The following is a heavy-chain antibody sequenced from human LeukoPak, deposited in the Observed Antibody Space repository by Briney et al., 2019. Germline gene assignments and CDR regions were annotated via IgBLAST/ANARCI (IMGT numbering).Heavy chain of an antibody. CDR3: ARDMDTAMNFDY. V-gene: IGHV1-46*01. J-gene: IGHJ4*02. CDR1: GYTFTSYD. Sequence: GASVKVSCKASGYTFTSYDINWVRQAPGQGLKWMGIINPSGGSTSYAQKFQGRVTMTRDTSTSTVYMELSSLRSEDTAVYYCARDMDTAMNFDYWGQGTLVTVSS. CDR2: INPSGGST. D-gene: IGHD5-18*01.